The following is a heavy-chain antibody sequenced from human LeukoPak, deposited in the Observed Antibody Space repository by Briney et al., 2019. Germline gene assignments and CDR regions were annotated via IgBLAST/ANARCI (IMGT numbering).Heavy chain of an antibody. V-gene: IGHV3-30-3*01. J-gene: IGHJ4*02. CDR3: ARDYPADH. Sequence: GGSLRLSCAASGFTFSRFPMHWVRQAPGKGLEWVVLISPDGGDKKYAGSVKGRFTVSRDNSKNTLYLQLNSLRLEDTAVYYCARDYPADHWGQGTLVTVSP. CDR1: GFTFSRFP. CDR2: ISPDGGDK.